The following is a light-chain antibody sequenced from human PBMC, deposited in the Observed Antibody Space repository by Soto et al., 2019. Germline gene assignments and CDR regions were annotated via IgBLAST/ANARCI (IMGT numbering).Light chain of an antibody. CDR2: DAS. V-gene: IGKV1-5*01. CDR1: QNIVSW. CDR3: QQYSGNLWS. J-gene: IGKJ1*01. Sequence: DIQMTQCPSTLSASVGDTVTITCRASQNIVSWLACYHQKPGKAPKFLLYDASTLERGVTSRFRGSGYGTEFTLPISSLQPDDFATYYCQQYSGNLWSFGQGTKVDI.